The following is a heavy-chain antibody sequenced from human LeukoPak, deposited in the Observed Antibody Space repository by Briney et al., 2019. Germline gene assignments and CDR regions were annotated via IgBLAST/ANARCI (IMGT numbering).Heavy chain of an antibody. V-gene: IGHV1-24*01. CDR2: FDPEDGET. D-gene: IGHD1-1*01. CDR3: ATDPRDLGRNIRGTITGTTDY. J-gene: IGHJ4*02. CDR1: GYTLTELS. Sequence: ASVKVSCKVSGYTLTELSMHWVRQAPGKGLEWMGGFDPEDGETIYAQKFQGRVTMTEDTSTDTAYMELSSLRSENTAVYYCATDPRDLGRNIRGTITGTTDYWGQGTLVTVSS.